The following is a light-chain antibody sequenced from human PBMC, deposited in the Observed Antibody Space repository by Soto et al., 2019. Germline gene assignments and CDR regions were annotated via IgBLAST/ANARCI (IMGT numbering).Light chain of an antibody. CDR2: DAS. V-gene: IGKV3-11*01. J-gene: IGKJ5*01. CDR3: QQRSNWPIT. CDR1: QSVSRY. Sequence: ERATLSCRASQSVSRYLAWYQQKPGQAPRLLIYDASNRATGIPARFSGSGSGTDFTLTISSLEPEGFAVYYCQQRSNWPITFGQGTRLEIK.